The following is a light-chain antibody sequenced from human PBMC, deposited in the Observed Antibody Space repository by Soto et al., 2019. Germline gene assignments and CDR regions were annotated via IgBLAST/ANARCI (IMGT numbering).Light chain of an antibody. Sequence: QSVLTQPASVSGSPGQSITISCTGTSGDVGGYNYVSWYQQHPDKAPKLMIYDVSSRPSGVSDRFSGSKSGNTASLSISGLQAEDEADYYCSSYTSSTTVVFGGGTKLTVL. CDR3: SSYTSSTTVV. CDR2: DVS. CDR1: SGDVGGYNY. V-gene: IGLV2-14*01. J-gene: IGLJ2*01.